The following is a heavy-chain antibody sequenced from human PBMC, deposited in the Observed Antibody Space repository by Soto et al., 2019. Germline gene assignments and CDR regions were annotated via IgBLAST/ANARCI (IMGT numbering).Heavy chain of an antibody. Sequence: GESLKISCKGSGYSFTSYWIGWVRQMPGKGLEWMGIIYPGDSDTRYSPSFQGQVTISADKSISTAYLQWSSLKASDTAMYYCARGPLLRFLEWLFPDYWGQGTLVTVSS. CDR1: GYSFTSYW. D-gene: IGHD3-3*01. J-gene: IGHJ4*02. CDR2: IYPGDSDT. V-gene: IGHV5-51*01. CDR3: ARGPLLRFLEWLFPDY.